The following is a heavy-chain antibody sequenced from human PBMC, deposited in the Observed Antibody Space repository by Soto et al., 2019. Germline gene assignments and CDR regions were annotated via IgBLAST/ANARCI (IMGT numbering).Heavy chain of an antibody. D-gene: IGHD3-3*01. CDR2: IKQDGSEK. J-gene: IGHJ6*02. V-gene: IGHV3-7*03. Sequence: EVQLVESGGGLVQPGGSLRLSCAASGFTFSSYWMSWVRQAPGKGLEWVANIKQDGSEKYYVDSVKGRFTISRDNAKNSLYLQMNSLRAEDTDVYYCARGYYDFWSGYYYYYYYGMDVWGQGTTVTVSS. CDR3: ARGYYDFWSGYYYYYYYGMDV. CDR1: GFTFSSYW.